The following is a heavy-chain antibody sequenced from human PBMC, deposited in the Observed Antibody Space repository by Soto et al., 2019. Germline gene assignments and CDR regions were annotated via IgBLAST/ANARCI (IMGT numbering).Heavy chain of an antibody. V-gene: IGHV4-4*07. Sequence: QVQLQESGPGLVEPSETLSLTFTVSGDSMSRYYWSCIRQSAEKGLEWSGRISPTGTTNYIPSLKIRTTLSEDTSKNQISLNMKFVTAADTAVYFCARDQSEAADFWGQGTVVTVS. CDR1: GDSMSRYY. J-gene: IGHJ3*01. CDR3: ARDQSEAADF. CDR2: ISPTGTT.